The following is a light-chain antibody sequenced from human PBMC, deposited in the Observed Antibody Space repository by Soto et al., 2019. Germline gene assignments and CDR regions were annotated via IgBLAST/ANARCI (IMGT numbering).Light chain of an antibody. CDR1: QSISRS. Sequence: DIQMTQSPSTLSASVGDRVTITCRASQSISRSLGWYQQKPGKAPNLLIYDASTLESGVPSRFSGSGSGTEFTLTISSLQAYDFATYYCQQYNTYSSWTFGQGTKVDIK. V-gene: IGKV1-5*01. CDR2: DAS. CDR3: QQYNTYSSWT. J-gene: IGKJ1*01.